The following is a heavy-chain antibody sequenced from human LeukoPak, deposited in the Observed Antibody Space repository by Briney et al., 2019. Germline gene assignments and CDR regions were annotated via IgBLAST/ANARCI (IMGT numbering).Heavy chain of an antibody. CDR2: MNPNSGNT. CDR1: GYTFTSYD. V-gene: IGHV1-8*01. D-gene: IGHD3-9*01. CDR3: ARGGQGGLLRYFDYNYFDY. Sequence: GASVKVSCKASGYTFTSYDINWVRQATGQGLEWMGWMNPNSGNTGYAQKFQGRVTMTRNTSISTAYMELRSLRSDDTAVYYCARGGQGGLLRYFDYNYFDYWGQGTLVTVSS. J-gene: IGHJ4*02.